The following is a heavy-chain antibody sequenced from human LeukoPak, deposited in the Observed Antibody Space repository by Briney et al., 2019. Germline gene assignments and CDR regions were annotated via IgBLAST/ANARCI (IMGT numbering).Heavy chain of an antibody. CDR1: GGSFSGYY. J-gene: IGHJ6*02. Sequence: SETLSLTCAVYGGSFSGYYWSWIRQPPGKGLEWIGEINHSGSTNYNPSLKSRVTISVDTSKNQFSLKLSSVTAADTAVYYCAREGLKLREDLVRYYYGMDVWGQGTTVTVSS. CDR2: INHSGST. D-gene: IGHD1-7*01. V-gene: IGHV4-34*01. CDR3: AREGLKLREDLVRYYYGMDV.